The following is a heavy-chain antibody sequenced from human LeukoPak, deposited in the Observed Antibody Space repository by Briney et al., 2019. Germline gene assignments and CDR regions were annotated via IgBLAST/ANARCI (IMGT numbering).Heavy chain of an antibody. D-gene: IGHD3-10*01. CDR1: GFTFSSYA. CDR3: AKDLITMVRGLNFDY. V-gene: IGHV3-23*01. J-gene: IGHJ4*02. Sequence: GGSLRLSCAASGFTFSSYAMSWVRQAPGKGLEWVSAISGSGDSTYYADSVKGRFTISRDNSKNTLYLQMNSLRAEDTAVYYCAKDLITMVRGLNFDYWGQGTLVTVSS. CDR2: ISGSGDST.